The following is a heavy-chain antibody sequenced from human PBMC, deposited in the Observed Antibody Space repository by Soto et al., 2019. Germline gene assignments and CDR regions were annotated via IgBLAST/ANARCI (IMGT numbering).Heavy chain of an antibody. D-gene: IGHD2-2*01. J-gene: IGHJ6*02. CDR2: ISYDGSNK. V-gene: IGHV3-30*18. CDR1: GFTFSSYG. CDR3: AKDLQLLRYYYYGMDV. Sequence: QVQLVESGGGVVQPGRSLRLSCAASGFTFSSYGMHWVRQAPGKGLEWVAVISYDGSNKYYADSVKGRFTISRDNSKNTLYLQMNSLRAEDTAVYYCAKDLQLLRYYYYGMDVWDQGTTVTVSS.